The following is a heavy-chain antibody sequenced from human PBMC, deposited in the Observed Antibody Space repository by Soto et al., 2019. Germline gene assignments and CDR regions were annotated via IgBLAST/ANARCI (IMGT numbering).Heavy chain of an antibody. CDR1: GFTFSDYQ. Sequence: QVHLVASGGGLVKPGGSLRLSCAASGFTFSDYQMSWIRQAPGNGLEWVSYIGSSGLSVYYEDSVKGLFTISRDNANNSLYLEMNSLRAEDSAVYYCARDLRQLLSHNYYYYYLYVWGKGTTVSVSS. CDR2: IGSSGLSV. V-gene: IGHV3-11*01. D-gene: IGHD2-2*01. J-gene: IGHJ6*03. CDR3: ARDLRQLLSHNYYYYYLYV.